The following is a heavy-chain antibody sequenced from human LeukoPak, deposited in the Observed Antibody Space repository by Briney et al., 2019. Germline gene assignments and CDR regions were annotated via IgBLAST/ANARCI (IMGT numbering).Heavy chain of an antibody. D-gene: IGHD3-9*01. CDR1: GYTFTGYY. CDR2: INLNSGAT. Sequence: VASVKVSCKASGYTFTGYYLHWVRQAPGQGLEWMGWINLNSGATNYAQKFQGRVTMTRDTSTSTAYMELSRLISDDTAVYYCARDFDYHLLRFDPWGQGTLVTVSS. J-gene: IGHJ5*02. CDR3: ARDFDYHLLRFDP. V-gene: IGHV1-2*02.